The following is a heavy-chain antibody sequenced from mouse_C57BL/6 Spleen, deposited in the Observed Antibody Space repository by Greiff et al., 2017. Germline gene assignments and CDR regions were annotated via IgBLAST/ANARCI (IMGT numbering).Heavy chain of an antibody. Sequence: EVKLQESGPGLVKPSQSLSLTCSVTGYSITSGYYWNWIRQFPGNKLEWMGYISYDGSNNYNPSLKNRISITRDTSKNQFFLKLNSVTTEDTATYYCASLDGYYWYFDVWGTGTTVTVSS. J-gene: IGHJ1*03. CDR3: ASLDGYYWYFDV. CDR2: ISYDGSN. D-gene: IGHD2-3*01. V-gene: IGHV3-6*01. CDR1: GYSITSGYY.